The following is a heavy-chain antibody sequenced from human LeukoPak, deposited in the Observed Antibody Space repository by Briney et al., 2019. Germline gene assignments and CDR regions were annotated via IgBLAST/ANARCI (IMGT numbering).Heavy chain of an antibody. CDR3: ARNKIAASGINWFDP. CDR2: ISYDGSNK. D-gene: IGHD6-13*01. J-gene: IGHJ5*02. V-gene: IGHV3-30-3*01. CDR1: GFTFSSYS. Sequence: PGGSLRLSCAASGFTFSSYSMHWVRQAPGKGLEWVAVISYDGSNKYYADSVKGRFTIFRDNSKNTLYLQMNSLRAEDTAVYYCARNKIAASGINWFDPWGQGTLVTVSS.